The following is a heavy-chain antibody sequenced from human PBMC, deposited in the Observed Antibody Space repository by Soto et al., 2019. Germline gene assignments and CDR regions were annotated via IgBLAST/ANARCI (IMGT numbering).Heavy chain of an antibody. V-gene: IGHV3-15*01. CDR2: VNIKVDDETV. D-gene: IGHD6-13*01. CDR3: TPDSPGRAAPSFDV. Sequence: GRALRLSGAASGCSFSKALMNWVRQSPGKGLEWVGRVNIKVDDETVFYAAYVKGRFTVSRDDSANTAYLQMSSLKTEDTAISYRTPDSPGRAAPSFDVCGQRPMVTFSS. J-gene: IGHJ4*02. CDR1: GCSFSKAL.